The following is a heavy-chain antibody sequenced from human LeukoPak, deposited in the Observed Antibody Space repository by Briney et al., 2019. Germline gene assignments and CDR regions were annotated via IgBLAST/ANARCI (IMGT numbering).Heavy chain of an antibody. CDR1: GYTFTSYG. D-gene: IGHD6-13*01. CDR3: ARDHPRHPKPYSSIRSTPDY. J-gene: IGHJ4*02. V-gene: IGHV1-18*01. CDR2: ISAYNGNT. Sequence: ASVKVSCKASGYTFTSYGISWVRQAPGPGLEWMGWISAYNGNTNYAQKLQGRVTMTTDTSTSTAYMELRSLRSDDTAVYYCARDHPRHPKPYSSIRSTPDYWGQGTLVTVSS.